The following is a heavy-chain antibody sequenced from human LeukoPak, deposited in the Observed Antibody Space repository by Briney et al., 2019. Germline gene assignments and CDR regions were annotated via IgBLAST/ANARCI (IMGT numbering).Heavy chain of an antibody. J-gene: IGHJ4*02. V-gene: IGHV3-66*01. CDR2: IYSGGST. D-gene: IGHD6-13*01. CDR1: GFTVSSNY. Sequence: PGGSLRLSCAASGFTVSSNYMTWVRQAPGKGLEWVSVIYSGGSTYYADSVKGRFTISRDNSKNTLYLQMNSLRAEDTAVYYCVGSWYEDYFDYWGQGTLVTVSS. CDR3: VGSWYEDYFDY.